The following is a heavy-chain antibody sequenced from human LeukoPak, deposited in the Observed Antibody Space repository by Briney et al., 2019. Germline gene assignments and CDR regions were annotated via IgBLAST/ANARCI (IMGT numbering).Heavy chain of an antibody. J-gene: IGHJ5*02. CDR3: ARVLWFGHLYNWFDP. CDR1: GYTFTDYD. CDR2: ISGGGGTG. D-gene: IGHD3-10*01. V-gene: IGHV1-3*01. Sequence: GASVKVSCKASGYTFTDYDIHWVRQAPGQRLEWMGWISGGGGTGIYSQNFQDRVTITWDTSATTAYMELNSLRSEDTAVCYCARVLWFGHLYNWFDPWGQGTLVTVSS.